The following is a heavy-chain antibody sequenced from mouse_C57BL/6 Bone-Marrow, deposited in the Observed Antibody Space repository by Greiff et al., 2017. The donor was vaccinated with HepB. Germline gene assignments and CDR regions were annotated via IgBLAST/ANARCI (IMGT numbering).Heavy chain of an antibody. CDR3: ARPFITTMMDY. J-gene: IGHJ4*01. CDR1: GYTFTSYW. CDR2: IDPSDSYT. D-gene: IGHD1-1*01. Sequence: VKLQQPGAELVRPGTSVKLSCKASGYTFTSYWMHWVKQRPGQGLEWIGVIDPSDSYTNYNQKFKGKATLTVDTSSSTAYMQLSSLTSEDSAVYYCARPFITTMMDYWGQGTSVTVSS. V-gene: IGHV1-59*01.